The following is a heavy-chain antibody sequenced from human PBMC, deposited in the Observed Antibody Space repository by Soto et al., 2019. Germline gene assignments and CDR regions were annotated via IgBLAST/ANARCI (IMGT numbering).Heavy chain of an antibody. CDR2: IYYSGST. Sequence: SETLSLTCTVSGGSISSSSYYWGWIRQPPGKGLEWIGSIYYSGSTYYNPSLKSRVTISVDTSKNQFSLKLSSVTAADTAVYYCARLTGYSSGWYGREDYYYGMDVWGQGTTVTVSS. CDR3: ARLTGYSSGWYGREDYYYGMDV. V-gene: IGHV4-39*01. CDR1: GGSISSSSYY. D-gene: IGHD6-19*01. J-gene: IGHJ6*02.